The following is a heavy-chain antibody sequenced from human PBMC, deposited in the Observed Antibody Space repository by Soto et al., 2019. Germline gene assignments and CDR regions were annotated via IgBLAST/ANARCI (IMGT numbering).Heavy chain of an antibody. V-gene: IGHV4-38-2*01. J-gene: IGHJ4*02. CDR1: GYPISSGYY. CDR2: IRHSGST. CDR3: ARSSGYVPGGY. Sequence: SETLSLTCAVSGYPISSGYYWGWIRQPPGKGLEWIGIIRHSGSTYYNPSLRSRITISVDTSKNQFSLKMPSVTAADTAVYYCARSSGYVPGGYWGQGILVTVSS. D-gene: IGHD5-12*01.